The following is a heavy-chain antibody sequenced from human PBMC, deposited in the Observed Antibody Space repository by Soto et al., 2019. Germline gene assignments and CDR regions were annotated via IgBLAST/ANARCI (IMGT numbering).Heavy chain of an antibody. V-gene: IGHV3-48*02. CDR1: GFTFSTYR. D-gene: IGHD2-21*01. Sequence: SLRLSCAASGFTFSTYRINLVRQAPGKGLEWVSYISYTSSTIYYADSVKGLFTISRDNAKNSLFLQMNSLRDEETAVYYCGRDTGLAGSFDPCGQGTLVTVSS. J-gene: IGHJ5*02. CDR2: ISYTSSTI. CDR3: GRDTGLAGSFDP.